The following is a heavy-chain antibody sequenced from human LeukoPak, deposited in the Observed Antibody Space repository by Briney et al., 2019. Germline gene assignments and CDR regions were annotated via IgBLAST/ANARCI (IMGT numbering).Heavy chain of an antibody. CDR1: GYTFTGYY. J-gene: IGHJ4*02. V-gene: IGHV1-2*02. CDR3: ARGVAAQSHFDY. D-gene: IGHD6-6*01. Sequence: ASVKVSCKASGYTFTGYYKHWVRQAPGQGLEWMGWINPNSGGTNYAQKFQGRVTMTRDTSISTAYMELSRLRSDDTAVYYCARGVAAQSHFDYWGQGTLVTVSS. CDR2: INPNSGGT.